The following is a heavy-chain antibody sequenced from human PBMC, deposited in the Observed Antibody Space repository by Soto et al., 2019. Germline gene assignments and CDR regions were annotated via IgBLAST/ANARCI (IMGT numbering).Heavy chain of an antibody. CDR3: ARVPSGYSYGYQRGYFDY. CDR1: GYTFTSYG. V-gene: IGHV1-18*01. J-gene: IGHJ4*02. CDR2: ISAYNGNT. D-gene: IGHD5-18*01. Sequence: ASVKVSCKASGYTFTSYGISWVRQSPGQGLEWMGWISAYNGNTNYAQKLQGRVTMTTDTSTSTAYMELRSLRSDDTAVYYCARVPSGYSYGYQRGYFDYWGQGTLVTVS.